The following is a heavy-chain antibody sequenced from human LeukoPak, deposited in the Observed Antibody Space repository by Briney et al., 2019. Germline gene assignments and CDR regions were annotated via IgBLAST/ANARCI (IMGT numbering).Heavy chain of an antibody. CDR2: INHSGST. CDR1: GGSFSGYY. J-gene: IGHJ4*02. D-gene: IGHD6-19*01. Sequence: KPSETLSLTCAVYGGSFSGYYWSWIRQPPGKGLEWIGEINHSGSTNYNPSLKSRATISVDTSKNQFSLKLSSVTAADTAVYYCARSSYSSGWYPYWGQGTLVTVSS. CDR3: ARSSYSSGWYPY. V-gene: IGHV4-34*01.